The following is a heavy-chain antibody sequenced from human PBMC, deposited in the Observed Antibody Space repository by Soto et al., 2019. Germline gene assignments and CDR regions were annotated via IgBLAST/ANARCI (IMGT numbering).Heavy chain of an antibody. CDR3: VRDKARWGYCSSTSCPFDY. Sequence: ASVKVSCKASGYTFTSYAMHWVRQAPGQRLEWMGWISAYNGNTNYAQKLQGRVTMTTDTSTSTAYMELRSLRSDDTAVYYCVRDKARWGYCSSTSCPFDYWGQGTLVTVSS. CDR2: ISAYNGNT. V-gene: IGHV1-18*01. J-gene: IGHJ4*02. CDR1: GYTFTSYA. D-gene: IGHD2-2*01.